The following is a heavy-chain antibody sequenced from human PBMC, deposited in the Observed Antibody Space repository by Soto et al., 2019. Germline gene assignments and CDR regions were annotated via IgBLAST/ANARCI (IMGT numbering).Heavy chain of an antibody. V-gene: IGHV5-51*01. CDR1: GYTFTSYW. CDR2: IYPGDSDT. D-gene: IGHD2-15*01. Sequence: GESLKISCKGSGYTFTSYWIGWVRQMPGEGLEWLGVIYPGDSDTRYSPSFQGQATISADKSINTAYLQWGSLKASDSAIYYCARSAGNASRFSEYWGQGTLVTVSS. J-gene: IGHJ4*02. CDR3: ARSAGNASRFSEY.